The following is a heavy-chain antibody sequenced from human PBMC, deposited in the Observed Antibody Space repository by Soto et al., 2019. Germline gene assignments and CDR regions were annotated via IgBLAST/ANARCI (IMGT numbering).Heavy chain of an antibody. J-gene: IGHJ4*02. CDR2: IYHSGST. V-gene: IGHV4-30-2*01. Sequence: PSETLSLTCAVSGGSISSGGYSWSWIRQPPGKGLEWIGYIYHSGSTYYNPSLKSRVTISVDRSKNQLSLKLSSVTAADTAVYYCTRGSWSAVAGREDFDYWGQGTLVTVSS. D-gene: IGHD6-19*01. CDR3: TRGSWSAVAGREDFDY. CDR1: GGSISSGGYS.